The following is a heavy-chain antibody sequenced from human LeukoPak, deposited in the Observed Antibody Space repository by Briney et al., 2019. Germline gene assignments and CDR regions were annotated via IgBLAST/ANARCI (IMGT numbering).Heavy chain of an antibody. CDR2: ISSSSSYI. CDR3: ARDPAIFGVVNYFDY. D-gene: IGHD3-3*01. V-gene: IGHV3-21*01. J-gene: IGHJ4*02. CDR1: GFTFSSYS. Sequence: GGSLRLSCAASGFTFSSYSMNWVRQAPGKGLEWVSSISSSSSYIYYADSVKGRFTISRDNAKNSLYLQMNSLRAEDTAVYYCARDPAIFGVVNYFDYWGQGTLVTVSS.